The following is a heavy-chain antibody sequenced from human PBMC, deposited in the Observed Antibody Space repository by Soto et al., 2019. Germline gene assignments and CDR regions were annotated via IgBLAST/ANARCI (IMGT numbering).Heavy chain of an antibody. CDR3: TTDHTAPSYYDFRSGDEMGAFDI. J-gene: IGHJ3*02. D-gene: IGHD3-3*01. CDR1: GFPFNNAW. V-gene: IGHV3-15*01. Sequence: GSLRLSRSASGFPFNNAWVSWVRQAPGKGPEWGGRIKSKTDGGTKDYAAPVKGRFTISRDDSKNTLYLQMNSLKTEDTAVYYCTTDHTAPSYYDFRSGDEMGAFDIWGQGTMGTVSS. CDR2: IKSKTDGGTK.